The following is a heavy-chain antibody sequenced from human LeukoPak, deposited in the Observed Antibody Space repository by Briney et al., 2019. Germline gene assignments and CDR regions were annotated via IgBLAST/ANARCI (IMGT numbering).Heavy chain of an antibody. D-gene: IGHD2-8*01. J-gene: IGHJ5*02. CDR1: GASLRSSTDY. V-gene: IGHV4-39*01. CDR3: AGLLRPGWFDP. Sequence: SETLSLTWTVSGASLRSSTDYWGWIRQPPGKGLEWIANIFYSGSNYYNPCPRNRVTRSVDPSQNHFALKLSSVTPADTVVYYCAGLLRPGWFDPWGQGTLVTVSS. CDR2: IFYSGSN.